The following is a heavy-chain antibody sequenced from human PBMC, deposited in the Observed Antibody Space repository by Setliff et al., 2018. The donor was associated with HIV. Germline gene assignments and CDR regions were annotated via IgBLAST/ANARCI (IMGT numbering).Heavy chain of an antibody. CDR3: ARLCSNGVCRPVGDHVFDV. CDR1: GAGISGYS. CDR2: IDSNGRP. J-gene: IGHJ3*01. Sequence: PPETLSLTCIVSGAGISGYSWSWIRQPPGKGLEWIGDIDSNGRPNYNTSLNSRLTVSADPSKNQISMKLSSVTAADTAIYYCARLCSNGVCRPVGDHVFDVWGQGTMVTVSS. V-gene: IGHV4-4*09. D-gene: IGHD2-8*01.